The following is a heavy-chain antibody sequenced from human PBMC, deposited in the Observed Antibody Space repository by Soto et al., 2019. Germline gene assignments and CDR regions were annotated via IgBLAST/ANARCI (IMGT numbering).Heavy chain of an antibody. CDR1: GGSISSGGYY. CDR2: IYYSGST. J-gene: IGHJ4*02. CDR3: ARSPEATVTAFDY. D-gene: IGHD4-17*01. V-gene: IGHV4-31*03. Sequence: QVQLQESGPGLVKPSQTLSLTCTVSGGSISSGGYYWSWIRQHPGKGLEWIGYIYYSGSTYYNASLKSRVTISVVTSKNQFSLKLSSVTAADTAVYYCARSPEATVTAFDYWGQGTLVTVSS.